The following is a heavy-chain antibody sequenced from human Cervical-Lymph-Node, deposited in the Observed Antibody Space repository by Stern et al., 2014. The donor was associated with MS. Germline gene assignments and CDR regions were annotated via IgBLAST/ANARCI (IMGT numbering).Heavy chain of an antibody. D-gene: IGHD3-16*01. CDR2: SYHSGST. J-gene: IGHJ4*02. CDR3: ARSDRLWGSIDY. CDR1: GGSISSVGYY. Sequence: QVQLQESGPGLVKPSQTLSLTCTVSGGSISSVGYYWTWIRQPPGKGLEWIGYSYHSGSTYYNPSLKSRASISVDTSKNQFSLKVTSVTAADTALYYCARSDRLWGSIDYWGQGTLVTVSS. V-gene: IGHV4-31*03.